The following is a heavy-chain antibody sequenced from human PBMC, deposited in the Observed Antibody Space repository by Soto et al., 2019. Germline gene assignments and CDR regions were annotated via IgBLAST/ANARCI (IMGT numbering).Heavy chain of an antibody. CDR2: INPDNGNT. J-gene: IGHJ5*02. V-gene: IGHV1-3*01. D-gene: IGHD2-15*01. CDR3: ARGIATGQLDP. CDR1: GYTFTRYT. Sequence: ASVKVSCKASGYTFTRYTMNWVRQAPGQRLEWMGWINPDNGNTKSSQKFQDRVIITRDTSAGTAYMDLSSLRSEDTAVYYCARGIATGQLDPWGQGTLVIVSS.